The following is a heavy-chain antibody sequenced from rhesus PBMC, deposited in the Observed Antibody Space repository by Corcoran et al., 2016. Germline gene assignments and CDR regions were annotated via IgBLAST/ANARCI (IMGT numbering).Heavy chain of an antibody. CDR3: ARDSGSYYYFDY. CDR1: GGSLSSNY. D-gene: IGHD3-16*01. V-gene: IGHV4-160*01. Sequence: QVQLQASGPGLVKPSETLSLTCAVSGGSLSSNYWIWILQAPGKGLEWFGCIYGSGGSTDYNPSLKSRLTISTDTSKKQFSLKLSSVTAADTTVYYCARDSGSYYYFDYWGQGVLVTVSS. CDR2: IYGSGGST. J-gene: IGHJ4*01.